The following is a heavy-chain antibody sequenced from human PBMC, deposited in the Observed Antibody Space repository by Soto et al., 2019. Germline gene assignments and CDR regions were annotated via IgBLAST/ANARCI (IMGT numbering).Heavy chain of an antibody. CDR1: GYTFTNFG. Sequence: QVQLVQSGAEVKKPGASVKVSCKTSGYTFTNFGLSWVRQAPGQGLGWMGWISAYNGNTNYAQNFQGRVTMTTDTLSSTAYMGLRSLRSGDTAVYYCGRGGTAIDYWGQGTLVTVSS. CDR2: ISAYNGNT. V-gene: IGHV1-18*01. CDR3: GRGGTAIDY. D-gene: IGHD2-21*02. J-gene: IGHJ4*02.